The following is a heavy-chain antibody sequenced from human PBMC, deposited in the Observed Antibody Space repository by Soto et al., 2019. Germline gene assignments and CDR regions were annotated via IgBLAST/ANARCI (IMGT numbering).Heavy chain of an antibody. J-gene: IGHJ4*02. V-gene: IGHV1-3*01. CDR1: GYTFTSYA. CDR2: INAGNGNT. D-gene: IGHD1-26*01. Sequence: QVQLVQSGAEVKKPGASVKVSCKASGYTFTSYAMHWVRQAPGQRLEWMGWINAGNGNTKYSQKFQGRVTITRDTSASTAYMELSSLRSEDTAVYYCARGLGLYYFDYLGQGTLFTVSS. CDR3: ARGLGLYYFDY.